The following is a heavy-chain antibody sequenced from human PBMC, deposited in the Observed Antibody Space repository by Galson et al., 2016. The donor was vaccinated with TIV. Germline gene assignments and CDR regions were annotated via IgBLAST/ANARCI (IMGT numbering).Heavy chain of an antibody. CDR2: IVGTGGTT. J-gene: IGHJ3*01. D-gene: IGHD4-23*01. V-gene: IGHV3-23*01. Sequence: SLRLSCAASGFTFSSYAMHWVRQAPGKGLEWVSGIVGTGGTTYYADSVKGRFSISRDNSKNTLHLQMNSLRGEDTALYYCTRRKNYGGDAFDLWGQGTLVTFSS. CDR3: TRRKNYGGDAFDL. CDR1: GFTFSSYA.